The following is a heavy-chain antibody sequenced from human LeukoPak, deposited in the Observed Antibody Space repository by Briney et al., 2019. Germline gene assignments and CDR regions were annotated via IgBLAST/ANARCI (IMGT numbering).Heavy chain of an antibody. D-gene: IGHD1-1*01. J-gene: IGHJ5*02. CDR3: ARLFSTGGHYNWFDP. V-gene: IGHV4-39*01. Sequence: ASETLSLICTVSGGSITSDYYFWGWIRQPPGRGLEWIGSIYYSGATYYNPSLKSRVAISVDTSKNQVSLKLSSVTAADTAVYYCARLFSTGGHYNWFDPWGQGTLVTVSS. CDR2: IYYSGAT. CDR1: GGSITSDYYF.